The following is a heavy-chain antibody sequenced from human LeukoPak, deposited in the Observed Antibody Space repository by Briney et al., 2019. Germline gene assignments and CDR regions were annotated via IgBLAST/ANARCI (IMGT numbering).Heavy chain of an antibody. CDR2: MNPNSGNT. D-gene: IGHD1-26*01. CDR1: VYTFTSYD. Sequence: GASVKVSCKASVYTFTSYDINWVRQATGQGLEWMGWMNPNSGNTGYAQKFQGRVTMTRDTSISTAYMELSGLRSEDTAVYYCARGRPYRDAFDIWGQGTMVTVSS. V-gene: IGHV1-8*01. J-gene: IGHJ3*02. CDR3: ARGRPYRDAFDI.